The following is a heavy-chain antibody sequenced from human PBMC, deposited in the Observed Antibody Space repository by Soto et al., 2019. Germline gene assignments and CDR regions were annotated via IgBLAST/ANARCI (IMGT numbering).Heavy chain of an antibody. D-gene: IGHD3-3*01. CDR3: ARGGYYDFWSGYSFGFDP. J-gene: IGHJ5*02. CDR1: GGSISSGDYY. CDR2: IYYSGST. Sequence: SETLSLTCTVSGGSISSGDYYWSWIRQPPGKGLEWIGYIYYSGSTYYNPSLKSRVTISVDTSKNQFSLKLSSVTAADTAVYYCARGGYYDFWSGYSFGFDPWGQGTLVTVS. V-gene: IGHV4-30-4*01.